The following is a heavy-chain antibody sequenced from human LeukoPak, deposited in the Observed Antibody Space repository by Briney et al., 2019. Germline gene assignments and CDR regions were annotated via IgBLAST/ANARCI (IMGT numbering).Heavy chain of an antibody. V-gene: IGHV3-21*01. CDR2: ISSSSSYI. CDR3: ASLGSGGYFDY. D-gene: IGHD1-1*01. CDR1: GFTFSNYS. J-gene: IGHJ4*02. Sequence: GGSLRLSCAASGFTFSNYSMNWVRQAPGKGLEWVSSISSSSSYIYYADSVKGRFTISRDNAKNSLYLQMNSLRAEDTAVYYCASLGSGGYFDYWGQGTLVTVSS.